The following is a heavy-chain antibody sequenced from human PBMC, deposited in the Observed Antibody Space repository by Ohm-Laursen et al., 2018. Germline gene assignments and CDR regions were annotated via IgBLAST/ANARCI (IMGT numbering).Heavy chain of an antibody. CDR3: APSHRKSGSIDY. CDR2: ISCDGSNK. D-gene: IGHD3-22*01. Sequence: SLRLSCAASGFTFSSYAMSWVRQAPGKGLEWVAVISCDGSNKYYADSVKGRFTISRDNSKNTLYLQMNSLRAEDTAVYYCAPSHRKSGSIDYWGQGTLVTVSS. V-gene: IGHV3-30*03. CDR1: GFTFSSYA. J-gene: IGHJ4*02.